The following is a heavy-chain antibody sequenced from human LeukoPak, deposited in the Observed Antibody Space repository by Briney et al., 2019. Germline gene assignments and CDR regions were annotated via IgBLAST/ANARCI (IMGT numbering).Heavy chain of an antibody. CDR3: ARDGRLWFGEPLHYFDY. J-gene: IGHJ4*02. CDR1: GFTFGDYA. V-gene: IGHV3-21*01. D-gene: IGHD3-10*01. CDR2: ISSSSSYI. Sequence: GGSLRLSCTASGFTFGDYAMSWVRQAPGKGLEWVSSISSSSSYIYYADSVKGRFTISRDNAKDSLYLQMNSLRAEDTAVYYCARDGRLWFGEPLHYFDYWGQGTLVTVSS.